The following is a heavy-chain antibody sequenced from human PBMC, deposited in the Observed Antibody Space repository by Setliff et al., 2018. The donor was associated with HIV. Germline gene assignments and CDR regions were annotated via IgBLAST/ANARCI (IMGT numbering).Heavy chain of an antibody. CDR3: ARVQVGGYNFYFDY. V-gene: IGHV4-39*01. J-gene: IGHJ4*02. Sequence: PSETLSLTCSVSGGSVSSTSNYWGWIRQPPGKGLEWIGSIYYSGSTYYNPSLKSRVTISVDTSKNQFSLKLSSVTAAETAVYYCARVQVGGYNFYFDYWGQGTLVTVSS. CDR2: IYYSGST. CDR1: GGSVSSTSNY. D-gene: IGHD5-12*01.